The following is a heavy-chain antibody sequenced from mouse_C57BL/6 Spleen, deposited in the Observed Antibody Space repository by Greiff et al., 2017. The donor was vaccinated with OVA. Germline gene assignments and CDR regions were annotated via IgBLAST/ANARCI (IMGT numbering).Heavy chain of an antibody. CDR3: ASEGVTTGGFAY. CDR1: GFSLTSYG. J-gene: IGHJ3*01. D-gene: IGHD2-2*01. Sequence: VMLVESGPGLVAPSQRLSITCTVSGFSLTSYGVDWVRQSPGKGLEWLGVIWGVGSTNYNSALKSRLSISKDNSKSQVFLKMNSLQTDDTAMYYCASEGVTTGGFAYWGQGTLVTVSA. V-gene: IGHV2-6*01. CDR2: IWGVGST.